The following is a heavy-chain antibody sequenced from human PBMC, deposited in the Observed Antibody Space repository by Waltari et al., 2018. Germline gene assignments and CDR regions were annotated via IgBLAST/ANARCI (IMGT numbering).Heavy chain of an antibody. J-gene: IGHJ4*02. CDR2: VLSTGKT. D-gene: IGHD2-15*01. CDR3: ARDRGRGLYLDV. Sequence: QLQESGPGLVKPSGTLSLSCAVSGDSVTSANWWSWVRQSPQRGLEWIGQVLSTGKTNYSPSFASRVTMSLDASNNQFSLKVTSATAADTAVYCCARDRGRGLYLDVWGPGTLVTVSP. CDR1: GDSVTSANW. V-gene: IGHV4-4*01.